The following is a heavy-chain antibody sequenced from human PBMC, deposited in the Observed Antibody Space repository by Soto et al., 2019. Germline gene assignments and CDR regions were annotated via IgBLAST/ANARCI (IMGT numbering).Heavy chain of an antibody. J-gene: IGHJ6*02. CDR1: GGSISISSYY. CDR3: ARQGRPPPYYYYYGMDV. Sequence: SETLSLTCTVSGGSISISSYYWGWIRQPPGKGLEWIGSIYYSGSTYYNPSLKSRVTISADTSKNQFSLKLSSVTAADTAVYYCARQGRPPPYYYYYGMDVWGQGTTVTVSS. CDR2: IYYSGST. V-gene: IGHV4-39*01.